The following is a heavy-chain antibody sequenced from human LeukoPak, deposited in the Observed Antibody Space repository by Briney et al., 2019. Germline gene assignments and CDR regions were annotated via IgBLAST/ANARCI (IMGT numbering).Heavy chain of an antibody. CDR1: GFTFSSYW. CDR2: INSDGSTT. CDR3: AKDPDYGDYTNWFDP. D-gene: IGHD4-17*01. V-gene: IGHV3-74*01. J-gene: IGHJ5*02. Sequence: PGGSLRLSCAASGFTFSSYWMHWVRQAPGKGLVWVSRINSDGSTTNYADSVKGRFTISRDNSKNTLYLQMNSLRAEGTAVYYCAKDPDYGDYTNWFDPWGQGTLVTVSS.